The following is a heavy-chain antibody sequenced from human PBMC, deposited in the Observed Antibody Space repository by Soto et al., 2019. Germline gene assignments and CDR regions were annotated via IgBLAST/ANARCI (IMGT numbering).Heavy chain of an antibody. CDR2: AHYSGST. CDR1: GGSISSGSYF. Sequence: SETLSLTCAVSGGSISSGSYFWAWIRQPPGKGLEWIGSAHYSGSTHYNPSLKSRATISVDTSKNQVSLKLSSVTAADTAVYYCAREVEYFDFWNRPQYNDLWGQGTTVNVSS. CDR3: AREVEYFDFWNRPQYNDL. D-gene: IGHD3-3*01. V-gene: IGHV4-39*02. J-gene: IGHJ6*01.